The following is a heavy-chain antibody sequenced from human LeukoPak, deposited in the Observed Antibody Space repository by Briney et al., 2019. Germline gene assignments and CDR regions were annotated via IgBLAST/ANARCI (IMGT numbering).Heavy chain of an antibody. CDR2: ISGSGGST. Sequence: PGGSLRLSCAASRFPFSSYAMSWVRQAPGKGLEWVSGISGSGGSTYYADSVKGRFTISRDNSKNTLYLQMDSLRVEDSAVYYCAKSSGWYFPSEEFDYWGQGTLVTVSS. J-gene: IGHJ4*02. CDR1: RFPFSSYA. D-gene: IGHD6-19*01. V-gene: IGHV3-23*01. CDR3: AKSSGWYFPSEEFDY.